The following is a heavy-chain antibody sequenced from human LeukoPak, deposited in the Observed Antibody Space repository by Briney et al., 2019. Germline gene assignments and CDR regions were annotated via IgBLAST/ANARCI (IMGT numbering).Heavy chain of an antibody. J-gene: IGHJ5*02. Sequence: SETLSLTCTVSGGSISSYYWSWIRRPPGKGLEWIGYIYYSGSTKYNPPLKSRVTISVDMSKNQFSLKLSSVTAADTAVYYWARGGPVGSWFDPWGQGTLVSVSS. CDR1: GGSISSYY. CDR2: IYYSGST. V-gene: IGHV4-59*01. CDR3: ARGGPVGSWFDP. D-gene: IGHD1-26*01.